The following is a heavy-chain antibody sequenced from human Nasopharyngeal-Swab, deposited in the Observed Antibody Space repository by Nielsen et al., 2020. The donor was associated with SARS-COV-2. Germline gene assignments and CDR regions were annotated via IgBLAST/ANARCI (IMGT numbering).Heavy chain of an antibody. Sequence: SETLSLTCAVSGGSISSSNWWSWARQPPGKGLEWIGEIYHSGSTNYNPSLKSRVTISVDKSKNQFSLKLSSVTAADTAVYYCARKSYSSSSRWFDPWGQGTLVTVSS. J-gene: IGHJ5*02. V-gene: IGHV4-4*02. CDR3: ARKSYSSSSRWFDP. D-gene: IGHD6-6*01. CDR1: GGSISSSNW. CDR2: IYHSGST.